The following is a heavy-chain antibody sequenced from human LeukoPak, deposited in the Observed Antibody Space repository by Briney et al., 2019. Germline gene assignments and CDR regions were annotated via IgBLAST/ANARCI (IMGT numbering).Heavy chain of an antibody. Sequence: ASVKVSCKASGYTFTRYYMHWGRQAPGQGLEWMGIINPSGGSTSYAQKFQGRVTMARDTSTSTVYMELSSLRSEDTAVYYCAREGGKGYCSSTSCPVTGLDYWGQGTLVTVSS. V-gene: IGHV1-46*01. CDR2: INPSGGST. CDR1: GYTFTRYY. J-gene: IGHJ4*02. CDR3: AREGGKGYCSSTSCPVTGLDY. D-gene: IGHD2-2*01.